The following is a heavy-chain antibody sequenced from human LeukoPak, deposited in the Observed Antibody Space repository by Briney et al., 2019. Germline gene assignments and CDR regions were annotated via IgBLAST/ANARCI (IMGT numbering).Heavy chain of an antibody. J-gene: IGHJ4*02. CDR2: IYYSGST. Sequence: SETLSLTCTVSGGSISSSSYYWGWIRQPPGKGLEWIGSIYYSGSTYYNPSLKSRVTISVDTSKNQFSLKLSSVTATDTAVYYCAREGGYFDYWGQGTLVTVSS. V-gene: IGHV4-39*02. D-gene: IGHD1-26*01. CDR3: AREGGYFDY. CDR1: GGSISSSSYY.